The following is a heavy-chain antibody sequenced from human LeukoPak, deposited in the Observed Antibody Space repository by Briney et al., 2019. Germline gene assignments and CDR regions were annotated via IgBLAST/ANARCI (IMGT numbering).Heavy chain of an antibody. V-gene: IGHV4-59*01. J-gene: IGHJ4*02. CDR3: ASITIHRGAY. D-gene: IGHD3-10*01. CDR2: IYYSGST. Sequence: SETLSLTCTVSGGSISSYYWSWIRQPPGKGLEWIGYIYYSGSTNYNPSLKSRVTISVDTSKNQFSLKLSSVTAADTAVYYCASITIHRGAYWGQGTLVTVSS. CDR1: GGSISSYY.